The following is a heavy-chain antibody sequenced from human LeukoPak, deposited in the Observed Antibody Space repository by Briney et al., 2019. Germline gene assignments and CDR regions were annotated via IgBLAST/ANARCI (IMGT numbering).Heavy chain of an antibody. CDR3: AREIDFHENPVSLSGMDV. CDR2: IYYSGST. V-gene: IGHV4-59*01. J-gene: IGHJ6*03. D-gene: IGHD3-16*02. CDR1: GGSISSYY. Sequence: SETLSLTCTVSGGSISSYYWSWIRQPPGKGLEWIGYIYYSGSTHYNPSLKSRVTISVDTSKNQCSLKLSSVTAADTAVYYCAREIDFHENPVSLSGMDVWGKETTVTVSS.